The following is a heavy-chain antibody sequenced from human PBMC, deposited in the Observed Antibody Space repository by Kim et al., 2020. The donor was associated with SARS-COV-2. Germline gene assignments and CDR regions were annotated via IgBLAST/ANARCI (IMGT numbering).Heavy chain of an antibody. CDR3: AKDTSMGAAAQYNWFDP. V-gene: IGHV3-23*01. Sequence: KGRFTISRDNSKNTLYLQMNSLRAEDTAVYYCAKDTSMGAAAQYNWFDPWGQGTLVTVSS. D-gene: IGHD6-13*01. J-gene: IGHJ5*02.